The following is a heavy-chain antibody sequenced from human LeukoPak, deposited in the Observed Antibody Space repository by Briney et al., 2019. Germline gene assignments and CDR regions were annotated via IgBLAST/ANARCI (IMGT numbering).Heavy chain of an antibody. CDR3: FHSAAGTLDAFDI. CDR2: INPSGGST. V-gene: IGHV1-46*01. D-gene: IGHD6-13*01. CDR1: GYTFTSYY. J-gene: IGHJ3*02. Sequence: ATVKVSCKASGYTFTSYYMHWVRQAPGQGLEWMGIINPSGGSTSYAQKFQGRVTMTRDMSTSTVYMELSSLRSEDTAVYYCFHSAAGTLDAFDIWGQGTMVTVSS.